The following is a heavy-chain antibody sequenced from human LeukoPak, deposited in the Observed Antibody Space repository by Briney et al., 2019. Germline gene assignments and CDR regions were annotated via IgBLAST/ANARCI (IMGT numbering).Heavy chain of an antibody. V-gene: IGHV4-39*07. CDR1: GGSISSSSYY. CDR3: ARGKGRWFGRYFDY. Sequence: SETLSLTCTVSGGSISSSSYYWGWIRQPPGKGLEWIGSIYYSGSTNYNPSLKSRVTMSVDTSKNQFSLKLSSVTAADTAVYYCARGKGRWFGRYFDYWGQGTLVTVSS. CDR2: IYYSGST. D-gene: IGHD3-10*01. J-gene: IGHJ4*02.